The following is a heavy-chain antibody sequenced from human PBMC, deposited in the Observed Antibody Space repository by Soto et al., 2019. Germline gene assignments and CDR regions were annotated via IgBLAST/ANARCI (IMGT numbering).Heavy chain of an antibody. CDR2: IIPLFGTE. Sequence: QVHLVQSGAGVKKPGSSVKVSCKASGGSFSTYAINWLRQAPGQGLEWMGGIIPLFGTENYAQNFQDRLTFTADKPPTTAYMEMRGLTSADTAAYYCASGFRRGPIAHSFAYWGQGTLVTVPS. V-gene: IGHV1-69*06. D-gene: IGHD3-10*01. J-gene: IGHJ4*01. CDR1: GGSFSTYA. CDR3: ASGFRRGPIAHSFAY.